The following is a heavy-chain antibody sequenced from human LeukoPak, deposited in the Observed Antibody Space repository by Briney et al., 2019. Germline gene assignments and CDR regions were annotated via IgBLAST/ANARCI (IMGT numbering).Heavy chain of an antibody. Sequence: ASVTVSCTASGYTFTSYGISWVRQAPGQGLEWMGGIIPIFGTANYAQKFQGRVTITADESTSTAYMELSSLRSEDTAVYYCARDIVVVPAAIRLRYWGQGTLVTVSS. CDR3: ARDIVVVPAAIRLRY. V-gene: IGHV1-69*13. CDR1: GYTFTSYG. CDR2: IIPIFGTA. J-gene: IGHJ4*02. D-gene: IGHD2-2*02.